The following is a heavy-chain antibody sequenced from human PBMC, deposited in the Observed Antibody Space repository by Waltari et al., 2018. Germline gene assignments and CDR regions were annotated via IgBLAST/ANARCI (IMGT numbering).Heavy chain of an antibody. V-gene: IGHV1-69*01. J-gene: IGHJ6*02. CDR2: IIPIFGTP. CDR1: GGTFSTSA. Sequence: QVQLVQSGAEVKKPGSSVKVSCKASGGTFSTSALNWVREAPGQGLEWMGGIIPIFGTPKYEQKFQGRVTISADESTSTAYMEMSSLRSEDTAVYYCARADIVVVNYGMDVWGQGTTVTVSS. CDR3: ARADIVVVNYGMDV. D-gene: IGHD2-15*01.